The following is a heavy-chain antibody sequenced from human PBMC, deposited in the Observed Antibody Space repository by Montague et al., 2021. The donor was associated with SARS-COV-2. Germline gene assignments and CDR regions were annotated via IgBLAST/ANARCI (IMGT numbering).Heavy chain of an antibody. J-gene: IGHJ6*02. Sequence: SLRLSCAASGFTVSSNHMSWVRQAPGKGLEWVSVIYSGGTTYYADSVKGRFAISRDNSKNTLYLQMDSLRAEDTALYHCAKSGYCNTKCAALDVWGQGTTVTVSS. CDR2: IYSGGTT. CDR1: GFTVSSNH. V-gene: IGHV3-53*01. CDR3: AKSGYCNTKCAALDV. D-gene: IGHD2-15*01.